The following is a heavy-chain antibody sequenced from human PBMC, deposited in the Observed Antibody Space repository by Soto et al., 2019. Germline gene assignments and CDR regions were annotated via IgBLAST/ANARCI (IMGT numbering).Heavy chain of an antibody. J-gene: IGHJ4*02. D-gene: IGHD5-18*01. CDR2: ISGSGGST. V-gene: IGHV3-23*01. CDR3: AKCPRYSYGPVDFDY. CDR1: GFTFSSYA. Sequence: EVQLLESGGGLVQPGGSLRLSCAASGFTFSSYAMSWVRQAPRKGLEWVSAISGSGGSTYYADSVKGRFTISRDNSKNTLYLQMNSLRAENTAVYYCAKCPRYSYGPVDFDYWGQGTLVTVSS.